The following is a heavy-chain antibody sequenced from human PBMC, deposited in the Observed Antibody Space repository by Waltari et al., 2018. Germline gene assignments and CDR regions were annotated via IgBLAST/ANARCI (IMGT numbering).Heavy chain of an antibody. CDR2: FDPEDGET. CDR3: SLYYYDSSGFPLEDERFDP. CDR1: GYTLTELS. J-gene: IGHJ5*02. Sequence: QVQLVQSGAEVKKPGASVKVSCKVSGYTLTELSMHWVRQAPGKGLEWMGGFDPEDGETIYARKFQGRVTMTEDTSTDTAYMELSSLRSEDTAVYYCSLYYYDSSGFPLEDERFDPWGQGTLVTVSS. V-gene: IGHV1-24*01. D-gene: IGHD3-22*01.